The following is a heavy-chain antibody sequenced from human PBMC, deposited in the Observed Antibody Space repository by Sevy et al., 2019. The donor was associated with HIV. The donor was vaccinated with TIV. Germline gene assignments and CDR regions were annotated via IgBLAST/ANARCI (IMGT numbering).Heavy chain of an antibody. V-gene: IGHV3-23*01. Sequence: EGSLRLSCAASGFTFSSYAMSWVRQAPGKGLEWVSAISGSGGSTYYADSVKGRFTISRDNSKNTLYLQMNSLRAEDTAVYYCAKALYYDSSGYLVRDAFDIWGQGTMVTVSS. J-gene: IGHJ3*02. CDR2: ISGSGGST. CDR1: GFTFSSYA. CDR3: AKALYYDSSGYLVRDAFDI. D-gene: IGHD3-22*01.